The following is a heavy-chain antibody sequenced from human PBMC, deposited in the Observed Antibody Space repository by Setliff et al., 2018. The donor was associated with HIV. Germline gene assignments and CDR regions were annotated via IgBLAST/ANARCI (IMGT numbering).Heavy chain of an antibody. D-gene: IGHD2-21*02. V-gene: IGHV4-34*11. CDR1: GGSVSGYY. CDR3: ARGRVFCDGDSCYHFDY. Sequence: PSETLSLTCAVYGGSVSGYYWSWIRQPPGKGLEWIGYIYFSGSATHNPTLKSPVSISVDTSKNQFYLTITSVTAADTAVYYCARGRVFCDGDSCYHFDYWGRGILVTVSS. J-gene: IGHJ4*02. CDR2: IYFSGSA.